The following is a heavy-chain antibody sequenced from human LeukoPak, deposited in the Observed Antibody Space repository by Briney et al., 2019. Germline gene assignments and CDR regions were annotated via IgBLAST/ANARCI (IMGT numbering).Heavy chain of an antibody. CDR3: AKDGGWLQFGWYFDL. D-gene: IGHD5-24*01. V-gene: IGHV3-9*01. CDR1: GFTLDDYA. Sequence: PGRSLRPSCAPSGFTLDDYAMHWVRQAPGNCLEWVSGTSWNSGSIGYADSVKGRFTISRDNAKNSLYLQMNSLRAEDTALYYCAKDGGWLQFGWYFDLWGRGTLVTVSS. J-gene: IGHJ2*01. CDR2: TSWNSGSI.